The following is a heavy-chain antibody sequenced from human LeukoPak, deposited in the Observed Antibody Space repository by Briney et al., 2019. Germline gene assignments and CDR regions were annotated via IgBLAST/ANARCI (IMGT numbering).Heavy chain of an antibody. CDR3: ARGSRRLADFHY. CDR1: GDSISSGGDH. V-gene: IGHV4-31*03. Sequence: SETLSLTCTVSGDSISSGGDHWNWIRQHPGKGLDCSGYVYYSGNTHYNPSLQSRVTISVDTSKNQFSLELSSVTATDTAVYYCARGSRRLADFHYWGQGTLVTASS. J-gene: IGHJ4*02. D-gene: IGHD6-19*01. CDR2: VYYSGNT.